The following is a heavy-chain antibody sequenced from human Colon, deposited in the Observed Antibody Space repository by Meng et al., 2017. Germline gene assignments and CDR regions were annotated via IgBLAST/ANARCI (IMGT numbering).Heavy chain of an antibody. CDR1: GFTFTTAW. CDR2: IKSNNDGGTT. CDR3: GTDIYD. J-gene: IGHJ4*02. D-gene: IGHD2/OR15-2a*01. V-gene: IGHV3-15*01. Sequence: EVQLGGSGGGLVQPGGSLRLSCAAFGFTFTTAWMTWVRRTPGRGLEWVGRIKSNNDGGTTDYAAPVKGRFTISRDDSKSTLYLQMNSLKIEDTAMYYCGTDIYDWGQGTLVTVSS.